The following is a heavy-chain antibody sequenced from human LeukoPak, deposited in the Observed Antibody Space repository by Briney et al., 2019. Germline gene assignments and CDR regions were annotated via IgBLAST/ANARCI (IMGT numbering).Heavy chain of an antibody. D-gene: IGHD4-17*01. J-gene: IGHJ4*02. CDR3: ARDRNGDSFDY. CDR2: IWYDGSNK. CDR1: GFTFNNYG. Sequence: GGSLRLSCAASGFTFNNYGMHWVRQAPGKGLEWVAVIWYDGSNKYYADSVKGRFTISRDNSKNTLYLQMNSLRVGDTAVYYCARDRNGDSFDYWGQGTLVTVSS. V-gene: IGHV3-33*01.